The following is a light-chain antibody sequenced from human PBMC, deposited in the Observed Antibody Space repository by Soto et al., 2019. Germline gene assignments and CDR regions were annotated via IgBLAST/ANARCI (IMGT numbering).Light chain of an antibody. CDR1: STDVGGYNY. V-gene: IGLV2-14*01. Sequence: QSVLTQPASVSGSPGQSITISCTGTSTDVGGYNYVSWYQQHPGKAPKLMIYDVSNRPSGVSNRFSGSKFGNTASLTISGLQAEDEADYYCNSYTSTNPYVFGTGTKLTVL. CDR3: NSYTSTNPYV. CDR2: DVS. J-gene: IGLJ1*01.